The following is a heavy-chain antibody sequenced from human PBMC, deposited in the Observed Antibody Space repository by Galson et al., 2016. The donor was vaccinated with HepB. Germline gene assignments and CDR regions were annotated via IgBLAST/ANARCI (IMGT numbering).Heavy chain of an antibody. D-gene: IGHD6-19*01. CDR1: GYSISSGSHY. J-gene: IGHJ4*01. CDR3: VRGYSSDRDHFDS. CDR2: IYNRG. V-gene: IGHV4-61*02. Sequence: TLSLTCAVSGYSISSGSHYWSWIRQSAGKGLEWVGRIYNRGPTGTNFNPSLKSRVTISLDMAQNQFSLKMTSVTAADTAVYFCVRGYSSDRDHFDSWGHGTLVTVSS.